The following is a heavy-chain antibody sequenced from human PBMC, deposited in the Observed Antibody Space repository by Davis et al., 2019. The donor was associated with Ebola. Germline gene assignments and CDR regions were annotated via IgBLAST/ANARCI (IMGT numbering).Heavy chain of an antibody. CDR3: TRGFGDQQTYDY. V-gene: IGHV4-34*01. D-gene: IGHD2-2*01. J-gene: IGHJ4*02. CDR1: GGSFSGYY. Sequence: SETLSLTCAVYGGSFSGYYWSWIRQPPGKGLEWIGEINHSGTTNYNPSPKSRVTISVDTCKNQFSLKLSSVTAADTAVYFCTRGFGDQQTYDYWGQGTLVTVSS. CDR2: INHSGTT.